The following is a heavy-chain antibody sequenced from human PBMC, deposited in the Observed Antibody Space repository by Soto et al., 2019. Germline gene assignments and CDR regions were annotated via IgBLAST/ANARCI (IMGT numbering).Heavy chain of an antibody. V-gene: IGHV1-18*01. D-gene: IGHD1-26*01. CDR3: ARQGSWPYYYYGLDV. J-gene: IGHJ6*02. Sequence: QVQLVQSGPEVKKPGASVKVSCEASGYTFTTSGISWVRQAPGQGLEWMGWISTYNDDTNSAQKFQGRVTMTADTSTGTVYMELMSLKSDDTAVYYCARQGSWPYYYYGLDVWGQGTTVTVSS. CDR2: ISTYNDDT. CDR1: GYTFTTSG.